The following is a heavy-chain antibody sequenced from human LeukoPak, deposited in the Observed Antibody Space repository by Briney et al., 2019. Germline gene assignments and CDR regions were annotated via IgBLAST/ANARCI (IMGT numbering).Heavy chain of an antibody. J-gene: IGHJ4*02. Sequence: PGGSLRLSCAASGFTFSSYEMNWVRQAPGKGLEWVSYISSSGSTIYYADSVKGRFTISRDNAKNSLYLQMNSLRAEDTAVYYCARDSYYDSSGYYTFDYWGQGTLVTVSS. D-gene: IGHD3-22*01. CDR2: ISSSGSTI. CDR1: GFTFSSYE. CDR3: ARDSYYDSSGYYTFDY. V-gene: IGHV3-48*03.